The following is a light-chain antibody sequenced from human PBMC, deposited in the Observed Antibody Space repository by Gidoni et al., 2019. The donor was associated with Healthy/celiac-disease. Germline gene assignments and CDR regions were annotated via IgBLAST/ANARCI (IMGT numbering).Light chain of an antibody. Sequence: QSVLTPPPSASGTPGQRVTISCSGSSSNIGSNTVTWYQQLPGTAPKLLIYSNNQRHSGVPDRFSGSKSGTSASLAISGLQSEDEADYYCAAWDDSLNGVVFGGGTKLTVL. CDR3: AAWDDSLNGVV. CDR2: SNN. V-gene: IGLV1-44*01. J-gene: IGLJ2*01. CDR1: SSNIGSNT.